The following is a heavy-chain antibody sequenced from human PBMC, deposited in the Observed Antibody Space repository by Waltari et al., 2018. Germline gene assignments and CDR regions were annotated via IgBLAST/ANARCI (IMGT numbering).Heavy chain of an antibody. V-gene: IGHV1-8*02. D-gene: IGHD3-3*01. CDR3: ARVHYDFWSGYYI. CDR2: INPKSGNT. CDR1: GYTLSDYD. Sequence: QMQLVQSGAEVKKPGASVKVSCKASGYTLSDYDINWVRQATGHGLEWMGWINPKSGNTVSAQNFQDRVTITRDPSTSTVYMELSSLRSDDAAVYYCARVHYDFWSGYYIWGQGTLVTVPS. J-gene: IGHJ4*02.